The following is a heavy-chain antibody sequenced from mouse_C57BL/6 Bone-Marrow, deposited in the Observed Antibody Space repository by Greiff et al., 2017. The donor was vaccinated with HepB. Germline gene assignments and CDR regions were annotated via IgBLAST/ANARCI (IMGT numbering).Heavy chain of an antibody. D-gene: IGHD2-1*01. CDR1: GFSFNTYA. J-gene: IGHJ1*03. CDR3: VRHNIPYGNYGWYFDV. V-gene: IGHV10-1*01. CDR2: IRSKSNNYAT. Sequence: EVKLMESGGGLVQPKGSLKLSCAASGFSFNTYAMNWVRQAPGKGLEWVARIRSKSNNYATYYADSVKDRFTISRDDSESMLYLQMNNLKTEDTAMYYCVRHNIPYGNYGWYFDVWGTGTTVTVSS.